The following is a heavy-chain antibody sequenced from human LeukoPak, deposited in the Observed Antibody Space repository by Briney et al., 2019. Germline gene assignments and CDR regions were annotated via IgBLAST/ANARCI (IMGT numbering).Heavy chain of an antibody. CDR1: GYTFTGYY. CDR2: INPNSGGT. Sequence: ASVKVSCKASGYTFTGYYMHWVRQAPGQRLEWMGWINPNSGGTNYAQKFQGRVTMTRDTSISTAYMELSRLRSDDTAVYYCARNDGVPALSFDYWGQGTLVTVSS. J-gene: IGHJ4*02. D-gene: IGHD2-2*01. V-gene: IGHV1-2*02. CDR3: ARNDGVPALSFDY.